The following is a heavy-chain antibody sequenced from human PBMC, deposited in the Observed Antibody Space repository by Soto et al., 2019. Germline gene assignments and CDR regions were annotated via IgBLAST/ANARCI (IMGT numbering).Heavy chain of an antibody. CDR1: GYTFTGYY. V-gene: IGHV1-2*02. CDR3: ARASVRVVRDFGFDY. D-gene: IGHD2-15*01. Sequence: ASVKVSCKASGYTFTGYYMHWVRQAPGQGLEWMGWINPNSGGTNYAQKFQGRVTMTRDTSISTAYMELSRLRSDDTAVYYCARASVRVVRDFGFDYWGQGTLVTVSS. CDR2: INPNSGGT. J-gene: IGHJ4*02.